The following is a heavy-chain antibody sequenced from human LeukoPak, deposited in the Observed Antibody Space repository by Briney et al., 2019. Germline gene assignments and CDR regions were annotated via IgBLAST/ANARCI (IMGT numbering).Heavy chain of an antibody. D-gene: IGHD5-18*01. V-gene: IGHV1-18*01. J-gene: IGHJ4*02. CDR1: GYTFTSYG. CDR2: ISAYNGNT. Sequence: ASVKVSCKASGYTFTSYGISWVRQAPGQGLEWMGWISAYNGNTNYAQKLQGRVTMTTDTSTSTAYMELRSLRSDDTAVYYCARDLTLGRGYSYGYSDYWGQGTLVTVSS. CDR3: ARDLTLGRGYSYGYSDY.